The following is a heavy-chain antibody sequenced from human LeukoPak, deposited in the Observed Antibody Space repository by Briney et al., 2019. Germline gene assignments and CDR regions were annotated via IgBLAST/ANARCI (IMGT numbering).Heavy chain of an antibody. CDR2: IFYSGST. V-gene: IGHV4-39*07. CDR1: GGSISSSSYY. Sequence: PSQTLSLTCTVSGGSISSSSYYWGWIRQPPGKGLEWIGSIFYSGSTYYNPSLKGRVTISVDTSKNQFSLKLSSVHAADTAVYYCARDYGDYVGKRYYYYMDVWGKGTTVTVSS. D-gene: IGHD4-17*01. CDR3: ARDYGDYVGKRYYYYMDV. J-gene: IGHJ6*03.